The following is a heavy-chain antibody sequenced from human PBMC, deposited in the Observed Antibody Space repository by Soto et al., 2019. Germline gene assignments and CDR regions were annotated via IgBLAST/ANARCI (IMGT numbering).Heavy chain of an antibody. D-gene: IGHD5-12*01. CDR1: AFTFRNYG. V-gene: IGHV3-23*01. Sequence: EVQLLESGGGLVQPGGSLRLSCAASAFTFRNYGMNWVRKAPGKGLEWVSAISGSGDNTYYADSVKGRFTISRDNSKNILYLQMNSLRAEDTAVYYCAKETGRRGPYDYWGQGTLVTVSS. CDR3: AKETGRRGPYDY. J-gene: IGHJ4*02. CDR2: ISGSGDNT.